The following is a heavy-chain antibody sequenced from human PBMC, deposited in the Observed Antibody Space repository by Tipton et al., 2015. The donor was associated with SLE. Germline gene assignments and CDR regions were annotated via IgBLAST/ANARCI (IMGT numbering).Heavy chain of an antibody. CDR3: ARQPVYYYYYMDV. J-gene: IGHJ6*03. CDR1: GFTFSNYE. V-gene: IGHV5-51*01. Sequence: SLRLSCAASGFTFSNYEMNWVRQMPGKGLEWMGIIYPGDSDTRYSPSFQGQVTISADKSISTAYLQWSSLKASDTAMYYCARQPVYYYYYMDVWGKGTTVTVSS. CDR2: IYPGDSDT.